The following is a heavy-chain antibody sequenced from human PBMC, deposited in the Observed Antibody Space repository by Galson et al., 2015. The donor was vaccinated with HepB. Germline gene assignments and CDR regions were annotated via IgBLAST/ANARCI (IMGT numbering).Heavy chain of an antibody. J-gene: IGHJ4*02. Sequence: SVKVSCKASGGAFSSYTISWVRQAPGQGLEWMGGIIPIFGSGNYAQKFQGRVTITADESTSTTYMELSSLRSEDTAVYYCARQYDTSGYYAYWDQGTLVTVSS. D-gene: IGHD3-22*01. V-gene: IGHV1-69*13. CDR3: ARQYDTSGYYAY. CDR2: IIPIFGSG. CDR1: GGAFSSYT.